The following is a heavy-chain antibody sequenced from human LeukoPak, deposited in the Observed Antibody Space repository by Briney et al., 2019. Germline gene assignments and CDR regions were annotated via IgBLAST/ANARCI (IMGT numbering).Heavy chain of an antibody. V-gene: IGHV2-26*01. CDR3: ARIRRVAARPDYYYYGMDV. J-gene: IGHJ6*02. CDR2: IFSNDEK. CDR1: GFSLSNARMG. D-gene: IGHD6-6*01. Sequence: ESGPTLVNPTETLTLTCTVSGFSLSNARMGVSWIRQPPGKALERLAHIFSNDEKSYSTSLKSRLTISKDTSKSQVVLTMTNMDPVDTATYYCARIRRVAARPDYYYYGMDVWGQGTTVTVSS.